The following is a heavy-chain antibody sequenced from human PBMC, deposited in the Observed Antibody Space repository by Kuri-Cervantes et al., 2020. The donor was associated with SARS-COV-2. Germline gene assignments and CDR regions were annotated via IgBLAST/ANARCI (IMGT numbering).Heavy chain of an antibody. CDR3: ARVIHYYDSSEYYFDY. V-gene: IGHV1-3*01. J-gene: IGHJ4*02. D-gene: IGHD3-22*01. CDR1: GYTFTSYA. Sequence: ASVKVSCKASGYTFTSYAMHWVRQAPGQRLEWMGWINAGNGNTKYSQKFQGRVTITRDTSASTAYMELSSLRSEDTAVYYCARVIHYYDSSEYYFDYWGQGTLVTVSS. CDR2: INAGNGNT.